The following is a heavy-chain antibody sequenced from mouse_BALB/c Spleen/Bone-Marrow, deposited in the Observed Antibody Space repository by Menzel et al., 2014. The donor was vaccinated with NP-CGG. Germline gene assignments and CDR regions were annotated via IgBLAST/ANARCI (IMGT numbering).Heavy chain of an antibody. CDR2: INPNSGRK. CDR3: ARKKYGNYDYFDY. Sequence: VQLQQSGTELVMPGASVKLSCKASGYTFTSYWMHWVKQRPGQGLEWIGEINPNSGRKNYNEKFKSKATLTVGRSSSTAYMQLSSLTSEDSALYYCARKKYGNYDYFDYWGQGTTLTVSS. J-gene: IGHJ2*01. V-gene: IGHV1S81*02. D-gene: IGHD2-10*02. CDR1: GYTFTSYW.